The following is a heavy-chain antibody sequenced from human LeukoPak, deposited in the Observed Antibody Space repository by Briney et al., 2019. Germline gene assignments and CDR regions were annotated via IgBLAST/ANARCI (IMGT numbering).Heavy chain of an antibody. CDR3: ATNPAATRGFDN. CDR2: INPNSGGT. J-gene: IGHJ4*02. V-gene: IGHV1-2*02. Sequence: ASVKVSCKASGYTFTDSYMDWVRQAPGQGLEWMGWINPNSGGTKYAQKFQGRVTMTRDTSISTAYMEVSRLRSDDTAVYYCATNPAATRGFDNWGQGTLVTVSS. D-gene: IGHD2-2*01. CDR1: GYTFTDSY.